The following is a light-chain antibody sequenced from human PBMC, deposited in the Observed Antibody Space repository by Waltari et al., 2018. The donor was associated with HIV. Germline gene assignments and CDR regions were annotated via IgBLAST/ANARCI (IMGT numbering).Light chain of an antibody. Sequence: DIQMTQSPSSLSASVGDTVTITCRASQNINNYLNWYQQRPGKPPNLLIYGASSLQLGVPSRFSARASGANFTLTITRLQPEDFASYYCQQSFSAAITLGQGTRL. CDR2: GAS. CDR3: QQSFSAAIT. V-gene: IGKV1-39*01. J-gene: IGKJ5*01. CDR1: QNINNY.